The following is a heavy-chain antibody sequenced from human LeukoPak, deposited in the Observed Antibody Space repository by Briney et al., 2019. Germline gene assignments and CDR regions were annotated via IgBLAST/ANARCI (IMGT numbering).Heavy chain of an antibody. CDR3: AKDQVVFRVVSGVDY. D-gene: IGHD3-3*01. Sequence: PGRSLRLSCAASGFTFSSYGMQWLRQAPGKGVEGVAVISYDGSNKYYADSVKGRFTISRDNSKNTLYLQMNLLRAQDTAVYSCAKDQVVFRVVSGVDYWGQGTPVTVSS. V-gene: IGHV3-30*18. CDR1: GFTFSSYG. J-gene: IGHJ4*02. CDR2: ISYDGSNK.